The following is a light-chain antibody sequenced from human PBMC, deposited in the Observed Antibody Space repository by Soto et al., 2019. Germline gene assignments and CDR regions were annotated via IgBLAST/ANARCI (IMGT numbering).Light chain of an antibody. V-gene: IGKV3-15*01. CDR1: QSISDT. CDR3: QQYNNWPRT. CDR2: GAS. Sequence: VVLSQSPATLSTPPGGGATLSCRASQSISDTLAWYQQKPGQAPRLLIYGASTRATGIPARFSGSGSGTEFTLTISSLQSEDFAVYYCQQYNNWPRTFGQGTKVDIK. J-gene: IGKJ1*01.